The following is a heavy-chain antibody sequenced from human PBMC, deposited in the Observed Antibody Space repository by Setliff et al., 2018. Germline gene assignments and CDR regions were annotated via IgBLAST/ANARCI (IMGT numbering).Heavy chain of an antibody. CDR2: ISHSGST. Sequence: PSETLSLTCTVSGGSISSGHYWGWIRQPPGKGLEWIGSISHSGSTYYNPSLRSRVTVSLDTSKNQFSPKLTSVTAADTAVYYCAGGRRYDYGWDFDYWGQGTLVTVSS. J-gene: IGHJ4*02. CDR1: GGSISSGHY. D-gene: IGHD4-17*01. V-gene: IGHV4-38-2*02. CDR3: AGGRRYDYGWDFDY.